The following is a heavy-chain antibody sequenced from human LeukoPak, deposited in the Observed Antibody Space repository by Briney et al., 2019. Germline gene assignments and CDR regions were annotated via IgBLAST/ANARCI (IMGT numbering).Heavy chain of an antibody. V-gene: IGHV3-33*06. D-gene: IGHD3-10*01. Sequence: GGSLRLSCAASGFTFSSYGMHWVRQAPGEGLGWVAVIWYDGSNKYYADSVKGRFTISRDNSKNTLYLQMNSLRAEDTAVYYCAKVMVRGVFDAFDIWGQGTMVTVSS. CDR1: GFTFSSYG. CDR3: AKVMVRGVFDAFDI. J-gene: IGHJ3*02. CDR2: IWYDGSNK.